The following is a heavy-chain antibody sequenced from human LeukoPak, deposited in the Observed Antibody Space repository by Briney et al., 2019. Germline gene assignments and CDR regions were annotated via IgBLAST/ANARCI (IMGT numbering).Heavy chain of an antibody. CDR3: ARDAPTLDYYYYYMDV. D-gene: IGHD2-15*01. V-gene: IGHV1-46*01. Sequence: ASVKVSCKASGYTFTSYYMHWVRQAPGQGLEWMGIINPSGGSTSYAQKFQGRVTMTRDTSTSTVYMELSSLRSEDTAVYYCARDAPTLDYYYYYMDVWGKGTTVTVSS. J-gene: IGHJ6*03. CDR2: INPSGGST. CDR1: GYTFTSYY.